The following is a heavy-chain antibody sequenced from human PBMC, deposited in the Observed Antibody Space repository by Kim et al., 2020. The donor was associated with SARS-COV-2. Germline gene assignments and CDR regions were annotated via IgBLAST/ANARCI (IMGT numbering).Heavy chain of an antibody. J-gene: IGHJ5*02. CDR3: ARGRSTVDCSSTSCYEAAAGPRYWFDP. CDR2: INHSGST. Sequence: SETLSLTCAVYGGSFSGYYWSWIRQPPGKGLEWIGEINHSGSTNYNPSLKSRVTISVDTSKNQFSLKLSSVTAADTAVYYCARGRSTVDCSSTSCYEAAAGPRYWFDPWGQGTLVTVSS. V-gene: IGHV4-34*01. CDR1: GGSFSGYY. D-gene: IGHD2-2*01.